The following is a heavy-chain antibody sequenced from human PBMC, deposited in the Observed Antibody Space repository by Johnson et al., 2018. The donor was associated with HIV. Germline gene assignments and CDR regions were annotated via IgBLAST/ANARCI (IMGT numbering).Heavy chain of an antibody. D-gene: IGHD1-26*01. J-gene: IGHJ3*02. CDR3: GRRDSGSLSFDI. CDR2: ISYDGSNK. V-gene: IGHV3-30*04. CDR1: GFTFSSYA. Sequence: QVQLVESGGGLVQPGGSLRLSCAASGFTFSSYAMHWVRQAPGKGLEWVAVISYDGSNKYYADSVKGRFTISRDNSKNTLYLQMNNLRAEDTALYYCGRRDSGSLSFDIWGQGTMVTVSS.